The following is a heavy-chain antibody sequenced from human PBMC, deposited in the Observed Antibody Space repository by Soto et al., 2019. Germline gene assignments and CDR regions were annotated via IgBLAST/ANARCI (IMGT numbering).Heavy chain of an antibody. J-gene: IGHJ4*02. Sequence: PSETHSLTYSVAGGTSVDLDGRWIRQPPRKGLEWIGYIYYSGSTNYNPSLKSRVTISVDTSKNQFSLKLSSVTAADTAVYYCASSYYDILTGFPGWYDYWGQGTLVTVSS. D-gene: IGHD3-9*01. CDR1: GGTSVDLD. V-gene: IGHV4-59*08. CDR3: ASSYYDILTGFPGWYDY. CDR2: IYYSGST.